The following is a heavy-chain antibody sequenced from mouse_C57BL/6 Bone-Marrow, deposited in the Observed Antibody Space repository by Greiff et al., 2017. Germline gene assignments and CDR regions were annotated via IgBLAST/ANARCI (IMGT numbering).Heavy chain of an antibody. CDR1: GYTFTDYY. D-gene: IGHD1-1*01. J-gene: IGHJ2*01. CDR3: ARGEYYGSSSYFDY. Sequence: EVQLQQSGPELVKPGASVKISCKASGYTFTDYYMNWVKQSHGKSLEWIGDINPNNGGTSYNQKFKGKATLTVDKSSSTAYMELRSLTSEDSAVYYCARGEYYGSSSYFDYWGQGTTLTVSS. CDR2: INPNNGGT. V-gene: IGHV1-26*01.